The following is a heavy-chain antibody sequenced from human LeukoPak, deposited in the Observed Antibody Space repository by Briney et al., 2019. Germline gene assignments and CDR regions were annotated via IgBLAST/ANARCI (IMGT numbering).Heavy chain of an antibody. CDR1: GYTITSYY. D-gene: IGHD3/OR15-3a*01. Sequence: ASVKVSCKASGYTITSYYMNWVRQPPGQGLEWMGIINPSSGRTTYAQKFQGRVTMTRDTSTSTVYMELTSLRSEDTAVFYCARGGLPARSWFDPWGQGTLVTVSS. CDR3: ARGGLPARSWFDP. CDR2: INPSSGRT. J-gene: IGHJ5*02. V-gene: IGHV1-46*01.